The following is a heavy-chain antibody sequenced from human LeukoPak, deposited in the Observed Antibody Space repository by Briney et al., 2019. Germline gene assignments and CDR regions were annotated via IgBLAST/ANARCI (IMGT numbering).Heavy chain of an antibody. V-gene: IGHV3-23*01. CDR2: ISGDGGT. Sequence: PGGSLRLSCAASGFTFGSYVMSWVRQAPGKGPEWVSAISGDGGTYYAVSVKGRFTISRDNSKNTLYLQMNSLGGEDTALYYCARYCGAASCYSGFDYWGQGTLVTVAS. CDR1: GFTFGSYV. D-gene: IGHD2-15*01. CDR3: ARYCGAASCYSGFDY. J-gene: IGHJ4*02.